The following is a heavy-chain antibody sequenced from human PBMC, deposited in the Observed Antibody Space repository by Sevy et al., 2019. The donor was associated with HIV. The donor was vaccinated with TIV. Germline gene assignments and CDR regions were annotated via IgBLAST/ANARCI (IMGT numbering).Heavy chain of an antibody. CDR1: GFTFSKYS. CDR2: LSFGCGEI. CDR3: AREGCTKPHDY. Sequence: LSLTCAASGFTFSKYSMSWVRQPLGKGLAWVSTLSFGCGEINYADSVKGRFTISRDNSKSSVYLQMNNLRPEDTAVHYCAREGCTKPHDYWGQGTLVIVSS. J-gene: IGHJ4*02. V-gene: IGHV3-23*01. D-gene: IGHD2-8*01.